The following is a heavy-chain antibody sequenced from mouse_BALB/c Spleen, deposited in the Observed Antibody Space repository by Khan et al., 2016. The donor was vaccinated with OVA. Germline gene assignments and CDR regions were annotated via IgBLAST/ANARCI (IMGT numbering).Heavy chain of an antibody. Sequence: EVQLVESGPGLVKPSQSLSLTCTVTGYSITSGYAWNWIRQFPGNKLEWMGYIRYSGVTSYNPSLKSRISITRDTSKNQFFLQLNSLTTEDTATYYCARGNYYGYYFDYWGQGTTLTVSS. CDR1: GYSITSGYA. CDR3: ARGNYYGYYFDY. J-gene: IGHJ2*01. D-gene: IGHD1-1*01. CDR2: IRYSGVT. V-gene: IGHV3-2*02.